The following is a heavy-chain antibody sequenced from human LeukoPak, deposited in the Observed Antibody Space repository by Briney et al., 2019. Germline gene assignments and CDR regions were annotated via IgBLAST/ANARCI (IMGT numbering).Heavy chain of an antibody. CDR2: ISWNSGSI. CDR3: AKDISYYDSSGCDY. Sequence: GRSLRLSCAASGFTFDDYAMHWVRQAPGKGLEWVSGISWNSGSIGYADSVKGRFTISRDNAKNSLYLQMNSLRAEDTASYYCAKDISYYDSSGCDYWGQGTLVTVSS. D-gene: IGHD3-22*01. V-gene: IGHV3-9*01. J-gene: IGHJ4*02. CDR1: GFTFDDYA.